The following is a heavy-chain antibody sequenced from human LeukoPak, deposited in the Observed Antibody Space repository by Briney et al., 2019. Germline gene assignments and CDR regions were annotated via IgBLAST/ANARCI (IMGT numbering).Heavy chain of an antibody. V-gene: IGHV3-21*01. Sequence: GGSLRLSCAASGFTLSSYSMNWVRQAPGKGLEWVSSISSSSSYIYYADSVKGQFTISRDNAKNSLYLQMNSLRAEDTAVYYCARVVTSPPLFVIDYWGQGTLVTVSS. J-gene: IGHJ4*02. CDR3: ARVVTSPPLFVIDY. CDR1: GFTLSSYS. D-gene: IGHD2-2*01. CDR2: ISSSSSYI.